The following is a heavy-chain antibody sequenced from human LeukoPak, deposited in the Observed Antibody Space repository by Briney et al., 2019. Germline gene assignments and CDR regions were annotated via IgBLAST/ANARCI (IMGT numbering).Heavy chain of an antibody. CDR1: GCTFSSYR. Sequence: GGTLRLSCAASGCTFSSYRVHWVRQAPGKGLEWVSRINEDGSIITYADSVKGRFTISRDNAKNTLYLQMNSLRAEDTAVYYCVRDLILVWTPGDDFDYWGQGTLVTVSS. J-gene: IGHJ4*02. CDR2: INEDGSII. D-gene: IGHD2-8*01. CDR3: VRDLILVWTPGDDFDY. V-gene: IGHV3-74*01.